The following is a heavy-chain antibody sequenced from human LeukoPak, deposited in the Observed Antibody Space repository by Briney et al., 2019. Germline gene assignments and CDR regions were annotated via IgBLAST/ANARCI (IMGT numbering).Heavy chain of an antibody. Sequence: SETLSLTCTVSGGSISSISYYWGWIRQPPGKGLEGIGSIYYSGSTYYNASLKRRVTISVDTSKTQFSLKLSSVTAADTAVYYCARDSLGAGTVGATSGYWGQGTLVTVSS. CDR3: ARDSLGAGTVGATSGY. CDR1: GGSISSISYY. V-gene: IGHV4-39*02. D-gene: IGHD1-26*01. J-gene: IGHJ4*02. CDR2: IYYSGST.